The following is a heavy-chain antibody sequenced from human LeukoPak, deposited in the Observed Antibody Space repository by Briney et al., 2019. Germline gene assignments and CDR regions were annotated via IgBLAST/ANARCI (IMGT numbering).Heavy chain of an antibody. CDR1: GGSINNYY. V-gene: IGHV4-4*09. CDR3: ARGWDSSGYYYVNAFDI. J-gene: IGHJ3*02. D-gene: IGHD3-22*01. CDR2: IYCSGST. Sequence: SETLSLTCTVSGGSINNYYWSWIRQPPGKGLEWIGYIYCSGSTYYNPSLKSRVTISVDTSKNQFSLKLSSVTAADTAVYYCARGWDSSGYYYVNAFDIWGQGTMVTVSS.